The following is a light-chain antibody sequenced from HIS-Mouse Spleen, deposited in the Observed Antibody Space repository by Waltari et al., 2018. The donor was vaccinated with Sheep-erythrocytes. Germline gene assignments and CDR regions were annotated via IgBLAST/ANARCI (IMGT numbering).Light chain of an antibody. CDR2: DVS. CDR1: ISDVGGSNY. CDR3: CSYAGSYNHV. J-gene: IGLJ1*01. V-gene: IGLV2-11*01. Sequence: QSALTQPPSVSGSPGLSVTTACTGTISDVGGSNYVLWYQQHPGKAPKLMIYDVSKPPSGVPDRFSGSKSGNTASLTISGLQAEDEADYYCCSYAGSYNHVFATGTKVTVL.